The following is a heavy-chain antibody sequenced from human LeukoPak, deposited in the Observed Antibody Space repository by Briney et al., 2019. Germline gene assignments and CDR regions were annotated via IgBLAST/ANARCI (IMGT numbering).Heavy chain of an antibody. V-gene: IGHV3-30-3*01. Sequence: PGTSLRLSCAASGFSFSDYAIHWVRQAPGKGLEWVAGVSNDGTNRLYADSVKGRFTISRDNSKNTLYLQMNSLRAEDTAVYYCAREGSSGSYNDYWGQGTLVTVSS. J-gene: IGHJ4*02. CDR3: AREGSSGSYNDY. CDR2: VSNDGTNR. CDR1: GFSFSDYA. D-gene: IGHD1-26*01.